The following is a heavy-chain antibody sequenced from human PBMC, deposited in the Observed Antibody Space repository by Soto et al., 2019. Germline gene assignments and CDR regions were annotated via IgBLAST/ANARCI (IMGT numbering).Heavy chain of an antibody. V-gene: IGHV3-30*18. CDR2: ISSDGNTK. D-gene: IGHD6-19*01. J-gene: IGHJ4*01. CDR1: GFTFNNYG. Sequence: GGSLRLSCVASGFTFNNYGIHWVRQAPGRGLEWVRFISSDGNTKYYAYSVKGRFTISRDNSKNKLYLQMGSLRPEDTAVYYCAKEIAGAGDFHXWGHGTLVTVSX. CDR3: AKEIAGAGDFHX.